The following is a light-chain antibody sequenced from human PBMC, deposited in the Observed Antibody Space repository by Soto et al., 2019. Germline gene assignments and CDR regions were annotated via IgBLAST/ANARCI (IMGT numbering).Light chain of an antibody. CDR2: DVS. CDR1: SSDVGGYDF. V-gene: IGLV2-14*03. J-gene: IGLJ2*01. CDR3: SSYTSGITFVV. Sequence: QSVLTQPASVSGSPGQSITISCTGTSSDVGGYDFVSWYQQHLGKAPKLMIYDVSNRPSGVSNRFSGSKSGNTASLTISGLQAEDEADYYCSSYTSGITFVVFGGGTKLTVL.